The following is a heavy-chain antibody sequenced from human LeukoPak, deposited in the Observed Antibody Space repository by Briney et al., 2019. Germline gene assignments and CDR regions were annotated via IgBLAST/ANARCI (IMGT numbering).Heavy chain of an antibody. Sequence: GGSLRLSCTASGFTFINYSMNWVRRAPGKGLEWISHISAASRGIYYADTVKGRFTISRDNAENSVFLQMRSLRPEDTAVYYCARGEYHQDGIGYNRFDNWGQGALVTVSS. CDR3: ARGEYHQDGIGYNRFDN. J-gene: IGHJ4*02. D-gene: IGHD5-24*01. CDR1: GFTFINYS. V-gene: IGHV3-48*01. CDR2: ISAASRGI.